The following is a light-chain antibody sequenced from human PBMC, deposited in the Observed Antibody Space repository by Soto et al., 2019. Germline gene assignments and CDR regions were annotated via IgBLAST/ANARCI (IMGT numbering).Light chain of an antibody. V-gene: IGKV3-11*01. CDR3: QQRSNWPSPKFT. J-gene: IGKJ3*01. Sequence: EIVLTQSPATLSLSPGERATLSCRASQSVSSYLAWYQQKPGQAPRLLIYDASNRATGIPARFSGSGSGTDFTLTISSLEPEDFAVYYCQQRSNWPSPKFTFGPGTKVDIK. CDR1: QSVSSY. CDR2: DAS.